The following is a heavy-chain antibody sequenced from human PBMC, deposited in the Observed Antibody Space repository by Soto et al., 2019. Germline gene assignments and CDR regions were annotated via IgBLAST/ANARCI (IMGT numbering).Heavy chain of an antibody. J-gene: IGHJ6*02. D-gene: IGHD3-3*01. V-gene: IGHV1-2*02. Sequence: ASVKVCCKASGYTFTGNYIHWVRQAPGQGLEWMGWVNPDNGGTTSAQKFQGRVTMTRDTSVTTAYMELSRLTSDDTAVYYCARDPRPPSGWLGFWEYGMDVWGQVPTVTVSS. CDR3: ARDPRPPSGWLGFWEYGMDV. CDR2: VNPDNGGT. CDR1: GYTFTGNY.